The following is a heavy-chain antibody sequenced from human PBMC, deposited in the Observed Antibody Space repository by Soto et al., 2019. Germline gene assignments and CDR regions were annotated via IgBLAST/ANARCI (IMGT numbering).Heavy chain of an antibody. D-gene: IGHD1-26*01. CDR1: GFTFSSYG. CDR3: ASCEQELSNYNWFDP. CDR2: LWYDGSTK. J-gene: IGHJ5*02. Sequence: QVQLVESGGGVVQPGRSLRLSCAASGFTFSSYGMHWVRQAPGKGLEWVAVLWYDGSTKYYADSVHGRFTISRDNSKNTLYLQMNSLRAEDTAVYYCASCEQELSNYNWFDPWGQGTLVTVSS. V-gene: IGHV3-33*03.